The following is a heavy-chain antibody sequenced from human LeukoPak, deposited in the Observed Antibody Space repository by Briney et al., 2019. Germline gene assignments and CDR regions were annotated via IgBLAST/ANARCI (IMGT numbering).Heavy chain of an antibody. CDR2: INHSGST. D-gene: IGHD2-15*01. CDR3: ARFLGYCSGGSCYSDGHYFDY. J-gene: IGHJ4*02. V-gene: IGHV4-34*01. CDR1: GGSFSGYY. Sequence: TTSETLSLTCAVYGGSFSGYYWSWIRQPPGKGLEWIGEINHSGSTNYNPSLKSRVTISVDTSKNQFSLKLSSVTAADTAVYYCARFLGYCSGGSCYSDGHYFDYWGQGTLVTVSS.